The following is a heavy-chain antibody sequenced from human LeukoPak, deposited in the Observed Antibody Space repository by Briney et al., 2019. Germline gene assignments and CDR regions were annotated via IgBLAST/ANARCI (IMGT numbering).Heavy chain of an antibody. Sequence: GGSLRLSCAASGFTFSSYEMNWVRQAPGKGLEWVSYISSSGSTIYYADSVKGRFTISRDNAKNSLYLQMNSLRAEDTAVYYCARDGFATMVRGAPTRRRAFDIWGQGTMVTVSS. CDR2: ISSSGSTI. D-gene: IGHD3-10*01. J-gene: IGHJ3*02. CDR1: GFTFSSYE. V-gene: IGHV3-48*03. CDR3: ARDGFATMVRGAPTRRRAFDI.